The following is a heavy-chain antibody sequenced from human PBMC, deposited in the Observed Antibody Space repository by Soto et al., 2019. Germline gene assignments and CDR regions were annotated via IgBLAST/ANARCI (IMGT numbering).Heavy chain of an antibody. Sequence: QVQLVESGGGVVQPGQSLRLSCAASGFTVSNYGMHWVRQAPGKGLEWVAVIWQDGNNKCYRDSVKGRFTISRDNSKITLELQMSSLRGEDTAVYYCAGGVAWTDEAFDIWGEGAMVTVSS. D-gene: IGHD3-3*01. CDR3: AGGVAWTDEAFDI. J-gene: IGHJ3*02. CDR1: GFTVSNYG. V-gene: IGHV3-33*01. CDR2: IWQDGNNK.